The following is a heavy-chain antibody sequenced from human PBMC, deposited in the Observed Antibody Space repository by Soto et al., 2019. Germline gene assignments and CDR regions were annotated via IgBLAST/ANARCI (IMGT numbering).Heavy chain of an antibody. V-gene: IGHV3-7*01. CDR3: VCGGNCFVY. Sequence: EVQLVESGGGLVQPGGSLRLPCAASGFTFSTYWMTWVRQPPGKGLEWVASINQDGSERYYVDSVRGRLTISRDNAKNSPYLQMKSLRAEDTAVYYCVCGGNCFVYWAQGTLVTVSP. D-gene: IGHD3-16*01. J-gene: IGHJ4*02. CDR2: INQDGSER. CDR1: GFTFSTYW.